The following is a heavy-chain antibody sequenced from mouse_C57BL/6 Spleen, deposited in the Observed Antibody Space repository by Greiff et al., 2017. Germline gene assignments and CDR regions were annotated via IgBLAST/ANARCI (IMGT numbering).Heavy chain of an antibody. CDR1: GYAFSSYW. CDR2: IYPGDGDT. V-gene: IGHV1-80*01. J-gene: IGHJ4*01. CDR3: ARSELRLDYAMDY. D-gene: IGHD3-2*02. Sequence: QVQLKESGAELVKPGASVKISCKASGYAFSSYWMNWVKQRPGKGLEWIGQIYPGDGDTNYNGKFKGKATLTADKSSSTAYMQLSSLTSEDSAVYFCARSELRLDYAMDYWGQGTSVTVSS.